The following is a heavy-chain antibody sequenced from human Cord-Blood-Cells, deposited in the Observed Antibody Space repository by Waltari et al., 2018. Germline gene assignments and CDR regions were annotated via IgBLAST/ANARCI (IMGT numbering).Heavy chain of an antibody. CDR2: INHSGST. CDR3: ARGLQLLWFGEFDY. D-gene: IGHD3-10*01. J-gene: IGHJ4*02. CDR1: GGPFSGYY. Sequence: QVQLQQWGAGLLKPSETLSLTCAVYGGPFSGYYWSWIRQPPGKGLEWIGEINHSGSTNYNPSLKSRVTISVDTSKNQFSLKLSSVTAADTAVYYCARGLQLLWFGEFDYWGQGTLVTVSS. V-gene: IGHV4-34*01.